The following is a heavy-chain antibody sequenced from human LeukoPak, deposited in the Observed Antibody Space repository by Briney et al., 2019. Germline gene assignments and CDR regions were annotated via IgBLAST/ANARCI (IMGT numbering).Heavy chain of an antibody. CDR1: GYSISSGYY. D-gene: IGHD6-19*01. V-gene: IGHV4-38-2*02. Sequence: SETLSLTCTVSGYSISSGYYWGWIRQPPGKGLEWIGSIYHSGSTYYNPSLKSRVTISVDTSKNQFSLKLSSVTAADTAVYYCARVYSSGWYGFRNYFDYWGQGTLVTVSS. J-gene: IGHJ4*02. CDR2: IYHSGST. CDR3: ARVYSSGWYGFRNYFDY.